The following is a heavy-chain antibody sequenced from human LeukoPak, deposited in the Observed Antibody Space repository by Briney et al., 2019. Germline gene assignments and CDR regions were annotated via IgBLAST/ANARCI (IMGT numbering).Heavy chain of an antibody. CDR1: GFTFSSYG. D-gene: IGHD3-9*01. CDR3: AKEDDILTGYYPLDY. V-gene: IGHV3-30*18. CDR2: ISYDGSNK. Sequence: QTGGSLRLSCAASGFTFSSYGMHWVRQAPGKGLEWVAVISYDGSNKYCADSVKGRFTISRDNSKNTLYLQMNSLRAEDTAVYYCAKEDDILTGYYPLDYWGQGTLVTVSS. J-gene: IGHJ4*02.